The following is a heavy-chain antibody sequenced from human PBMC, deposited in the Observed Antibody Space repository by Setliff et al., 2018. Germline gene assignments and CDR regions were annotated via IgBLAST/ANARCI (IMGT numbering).Heavy chain of an antibody. Sequence: LSLTCTVSGGSISSSSYYWGWIRQPPGKGLEWIGIIYYSGSTYYNPSLKSRVTISVDTSKNQFSLKLSSVTAADTAVYYCARQQQLVIGSTAYYYYGMDAWGQGTTVTVSS. J-gene: IGHJ6*02. V-gene: IGHV4-39*07. CDR2: IYYSGST. D-gene: IGHD6-13*01. CDR3: ARQQQLVIGSTAYYYYGMDA. CDR1: GGSISSSSYY.